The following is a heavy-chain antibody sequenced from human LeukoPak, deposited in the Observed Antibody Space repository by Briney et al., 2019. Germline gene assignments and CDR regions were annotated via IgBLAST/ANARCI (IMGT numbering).Heavy chain of an antibody. CDR1: ARSISSYY. J-gene: IGHJ4*02. CDR2: IYTSGST. CDR3: ARRGVAVAGYFDD. Sequence: SETLSLTCTVSARSISSYYWSWIRHPDGKGLEWIGRIYTSGSTNYNPSLKSRVTMSVDTSKHQFSLKLSSVTAADTAVYYCARRGVAVAGYFDDGGQGTLVTVSS. V-gene: IGHV4-4*07. D-gene: IGHD6-19*01.